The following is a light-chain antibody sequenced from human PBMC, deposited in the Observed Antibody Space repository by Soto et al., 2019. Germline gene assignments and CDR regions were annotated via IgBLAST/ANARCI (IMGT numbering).Light chain of an antibody. CDR2: GAS. CDR1: QSVSSSY. CDR3: QLYGSSPPRT. V-gene: IGKV3-20*01. Sequence: EIVLTQSPGTLSLSPGERATLSCRASQSVSSSYLGWYQQKPGQAPRLLIYGASSRATGIPDRFSGSGSGTHFTLTIARLEPEDFAVYYCQLYGSSPPRTFGQGTKVESK. J-gene: IGKJ1*01.